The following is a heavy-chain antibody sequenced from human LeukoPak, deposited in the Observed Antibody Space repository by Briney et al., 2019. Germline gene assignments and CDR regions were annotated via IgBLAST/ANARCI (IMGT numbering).Heavy chain of an antibody. J-gene: IGHJ4*02. CDR2: ISYDGNNQ. D-gene: IGHD2-21*02. Sequence: GGSLRPSCAASGFTVSSNYMSWVRQAPGKGLEWVAVISYDGNNQYYADSVMGRFTISRDISKNTLYLHMNSLRTEDTAVYYCASLGDFLDYWGQGTLVTVSS. V-gene: IGHV3-30-3*01. CDR1: GFTVSSNY. CDR3: ASLGDFLDY.